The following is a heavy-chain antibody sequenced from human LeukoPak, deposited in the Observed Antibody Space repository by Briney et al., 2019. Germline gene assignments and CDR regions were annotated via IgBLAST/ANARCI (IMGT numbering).Heavy chain of an antibody. CDR3: ARDARYCSSTSCPLDV. Sequence: SETLSLTCTVSGGSISSYYWSWIRQPAGKGLEWIGRIYTSGSTNYNPFLKIRVSMSVDTSKNQFSLKLSSVTAADTAVYYCARDARYCSSTSCPLDVWGKGTTVTVSS. J-gene: IGHJ6*04. V-gene: IGHV4-4*07. D-gene: IGHD2-2*01. CDR1: GGSISSYY. CDR2: IYTSGST.